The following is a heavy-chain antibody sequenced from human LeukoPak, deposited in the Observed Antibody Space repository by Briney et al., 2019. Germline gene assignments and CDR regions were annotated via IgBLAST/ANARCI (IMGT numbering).Heavy chain of an antibody. J-gene: IGHJ4*02. V-gene: IGHV3-33*05. D-gene: IGHD1-26*01. CDR1: GFTFSSYG. Sequence: GGSLRLSCAASGFTFSSYGMHWVRQAPGKGLEWVAVISYDGSNKYYADSAKGRFTISRDNAKNSLYLQMNSLRAEDTAVYYCARGSAPSGSYYWGQGTLVTVSS. CDR2: ISYDGSNK. CDR3: ARGSAPSGSYY.